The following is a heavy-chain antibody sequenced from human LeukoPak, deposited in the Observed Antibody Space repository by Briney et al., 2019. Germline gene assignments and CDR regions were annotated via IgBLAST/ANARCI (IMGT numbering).Heavy chain of an antibody. Sequence: GGSLRLSCAASGFTFSSYGMHWVRQAPGKGLEWVAVISYDGSNKYYADSVKGRFTISRGNSKNTLYLQMNSLRAEDTAVYYCAKDGRFGGPFLDYWGQGTLVTVSS. V-gene: IGHV3-30*18. CDR3: AKDGRFGGPFLDY. CDR2: ISYDGSNK. CDR1: GFTFSSYG. D-gene: IGHD3-10*01. J-gene: IGHJ4*02.